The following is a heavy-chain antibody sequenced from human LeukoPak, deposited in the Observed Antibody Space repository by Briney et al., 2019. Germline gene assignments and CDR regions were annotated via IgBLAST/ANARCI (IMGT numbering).Heavy chain of an antibody. CDR1: GFTFTNYW. V-gene: IGHV3-7*01. Sequence: GGSLRLSCAVSGFTFTNYWMSWVRQAPGKGLEWVANMNQDGSTRYYVESVKGRFTISRDNAKNSLYLHMNSLRAVDTAVYYCARDGDFWTLNYFGDNWGQGTLVTVSS. D-gene: IGHD3/OR15-3a*01. CDR3: ARDGDFWTLNYFGDN. CDR2: MNQDGSTR. J-gene: IGHJ4*02.